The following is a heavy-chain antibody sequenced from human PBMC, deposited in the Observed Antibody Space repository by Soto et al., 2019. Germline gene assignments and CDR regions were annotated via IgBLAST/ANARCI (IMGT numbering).Heavy chain of an antibody. D-gene: IGHD3-10*01. CDR2: IKSKTDGGTT. CDR1: GFTFSNAW. Sequence: GGSLRLSCAASGFTFSNAWMSWVRQAPGKGLEWVGRIKSKTDGGTTDYAAPVKGRITISRDDSKNTLYLQMNSLKTEDTAVYYCTTERMVRGVISAFDIWGQGTMVTVSS. V-gene: IGHV3-15*01. CDR3: TTERMVRGVISAFDI. J-gene: IGHJ3*02.